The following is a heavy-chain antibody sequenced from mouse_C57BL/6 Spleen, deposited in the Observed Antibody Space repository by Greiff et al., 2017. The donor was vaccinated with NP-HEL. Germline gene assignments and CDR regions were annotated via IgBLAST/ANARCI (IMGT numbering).Heavy chain of an antibody. CDR2: IDPEDGET. V-gene: IGHV14-2*01. J-gene: IGHJ2*01. CDR3: ARRPELGRDYFDY. D-gene: IGHD4-1*01. Sequence: VHVKQSGAELVKPGASVKLSCTASGFNITDYYMHWVKQRTEQGLEWIGRIDPEDGETKYAPKFQGKATITADKSSNTAYLQLSSLTSEDTAVYYCARRPELGRDYFDYWGQGTTLTVSS. CDR1: GFNITDYY.